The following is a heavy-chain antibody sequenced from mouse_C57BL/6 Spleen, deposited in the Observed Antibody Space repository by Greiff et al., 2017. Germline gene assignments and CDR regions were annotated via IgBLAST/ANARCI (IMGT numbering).Heavy chain of an antibody. CDR2: IYPGDGGT. CDR3: ARGGDVTTRGDYYFDV. Sequence: QVQLQESGPELVKPGASVKISCKASGYAFSSSWMNWVKQRPGKGLEWIGRIYPGDGGTNYNGKFKGKATLTADKSSSTAYMQLSSLTSEDSAVYFCARGGDVTTRGDYYFDVWGTGTTVTVSS. J-gene: IGHJ1*03. CDR1: GYAFSSSW. D-gene: IGHD2-12*01. V-gene: IGHV1-82*01.